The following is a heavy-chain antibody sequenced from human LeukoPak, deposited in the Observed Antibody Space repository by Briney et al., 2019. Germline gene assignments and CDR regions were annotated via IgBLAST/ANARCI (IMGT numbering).Heavy chain of an antibody. D-gene: IGHD2-15*01. CDR2: IIPLFGTP. V-gene: IGHV1-69*01. CDR3: ASSAGPVVVVAAATEQPYYYYYMDV. J-gene: IGHJ6*03. CDR1: GGTFSGYA. Sequence: ASVKVSCKASGGTFSGYATSWVRQAPGQGLEWMGGIIPLFGTPNYAQKFQGRVTITADESTSTAYMELSSLRSEDTAVYYCASSAGPVVVVAAATEQPYYYYYMDVWGKGTTVTVSS.